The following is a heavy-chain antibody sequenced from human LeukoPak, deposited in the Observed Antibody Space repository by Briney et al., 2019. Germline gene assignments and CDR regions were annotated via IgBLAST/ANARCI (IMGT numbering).Heavy chain of an antibody. CDR1: GGSISSYY. CDR2: IYTSGST. CDR3: ARTSGELDY. J-gene: IGHJ4*02. D-gene: IGHD2-15*01. Sequence: SETLSLTCTVSGGSISSYYWSWIRQPAGGGLEWIGCIYTSGSTNYNPSLKSGVPMSVNTSTTQFSLKLSSVTAADTAVYYCARTSGELDYWGQGTLVTVSS. V-gene: IGHV4-4*07.